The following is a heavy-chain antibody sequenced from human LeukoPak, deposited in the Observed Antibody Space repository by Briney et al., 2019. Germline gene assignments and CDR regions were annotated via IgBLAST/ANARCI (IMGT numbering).Heavy chain of an antibody. CDR1: GFIFSTYA. V-gene: IGHV3-30*04. J-gene: IGHJ6*02. CDR3: ARELQPVPQTSFVMDL. D-gene: IGHD2-15*01. Sequence: PGGSLRLSCAASGFIFSTYAMHWVRQAPGKGLEWVAVISNDGHHKYDADSVRGRFTISRDNSRNTLYLQMNSLRDEDTAVYYCARELQPVPQTSFVMDLWGQGTTVTVSS. CDR2: ISNDGHHK.